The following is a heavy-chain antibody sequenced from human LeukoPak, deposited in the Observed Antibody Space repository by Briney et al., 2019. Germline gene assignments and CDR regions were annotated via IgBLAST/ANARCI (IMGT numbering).Heavy chain of an antibody. Sequence: ASVKVSCKASGYTFTSYYMHWVRQAPGQGLEWMGIINPSGGSTSYAQKFQGRVTMTRDMSTSTVYMEVSSLRSEDTAVYYCARDAGIAAMDVWGKGTTVTVSS. CDR1: GYTFTSYY. J-gene: IGHJ6*03. CDR3: ARDAGIAAMDV. CDR2: INPSGGST. V-gene: IGHV1-46*01. D-gene: IGHD6-13*01.